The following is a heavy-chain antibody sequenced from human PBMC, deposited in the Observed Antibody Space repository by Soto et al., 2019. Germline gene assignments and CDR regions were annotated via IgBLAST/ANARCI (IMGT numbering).Heavy chain of an antibody. D-gene: IGHD3-3*01. V-gene: IGHV3-7*01. CDR3: ARDGVGTFDY. CDR2: INQDGSEK. J-gene: IGHJ4*02. CDR1: GFTFSIYW. Sequence: LRLSCAASGFTFSIYWMSWVRQAPGKRLEWVANINQDGSEKNHLDSVKGRFTISRDNAKNSLYLQMNSLRAEDTAVYYCARDGVGTFDYWGQGTLVTVSS.